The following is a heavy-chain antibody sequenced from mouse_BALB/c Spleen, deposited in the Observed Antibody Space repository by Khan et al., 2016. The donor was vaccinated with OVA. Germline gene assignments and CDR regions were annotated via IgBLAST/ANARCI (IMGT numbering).Heavy chain of an antibody. CDR2: IYTYTGEP. CDR3: ARGGRRAMDY. CDR1: GYTFTNYG. D-gene: IGHD3-3*01. V-gene: IGHV9-3-1*01. Sequence: QIQLVQSGPDLKKPGETVKISCKASGYTFTNYGINWVKQAPGKGLKWMGWIYTYTGEPTYADDFKGRFAFSLETSARTAYLQINNLKNADTSTYCCARGGRRAMDYWGQGTSVTVSS. J-gene: IGHJ4*01.